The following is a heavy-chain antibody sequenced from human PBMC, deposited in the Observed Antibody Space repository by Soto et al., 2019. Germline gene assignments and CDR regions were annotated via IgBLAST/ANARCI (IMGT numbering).Heavy chain of an antibody. CDR1: GFTFSNYG. D-gene: IGHD3-10*01. V-gene: IGHV3-33*01. CDR3: ARWGSGKIMDV. Sequence: QVQLVESGGGVVQPGRSLRLSCAASGFTFSNYGMHWVRQAPGKGLEWVAVIWYDGSNKYYADSVKGRFTISRDNSKNTLYLQMSGLRAEDTAVYYCARWGSGKIMDVWGQGTTVTVSS. CDR2: IWYDGSNK. J-gene: IGHJ6*02.